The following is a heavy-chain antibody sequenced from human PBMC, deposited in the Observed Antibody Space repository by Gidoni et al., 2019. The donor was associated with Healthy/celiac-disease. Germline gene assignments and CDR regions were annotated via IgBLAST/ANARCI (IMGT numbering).Heavy chain of an antibody. Sequence: QVQLVESGGGVVQPGRSLRPSCAASGFPFISSGMNWVRQAPGKGLEVVAVISYDGSNKYYADSVKGRFTISRDNSKNTLYLQMNSLRAEDTAVYYCAKPPPVGQQQLEGEIDYWGQGTLVTVSS. D-gene: IGHD6-13*01. CDR3: AKPPPVGQQQLEGEIDY. V-gene: IGHV3-30*18. CDR1: GFPFISSG. CDR2: ISYDGSNK. J-gene: IGHJ4*02.